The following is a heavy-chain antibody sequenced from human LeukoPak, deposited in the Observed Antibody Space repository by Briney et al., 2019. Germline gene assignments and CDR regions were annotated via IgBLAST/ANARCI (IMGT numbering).Heavy chain of an antibody. V-gene: IGHV4-38-2*02. Sequence: TASETLSLTCTVSGYSISSGYYWGWIRQPPGKGLEWIGSIYHSGSTYYNPSLKSRVTISVDTSKNQFSLKLSSVTAADTAVYYCARFPAYGDYEGGWGQGTLVTVSS. CDR1: GYSISSGYY. J-gene: IGHJ4*02. CDR2: IYHSGST. D-gene: IGHD4-17*01. CDR3: ARFPAYGDYEGG.